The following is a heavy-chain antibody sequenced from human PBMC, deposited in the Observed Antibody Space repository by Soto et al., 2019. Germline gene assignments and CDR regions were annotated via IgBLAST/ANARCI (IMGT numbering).Heavy chain of an antibody. CDR2: ISYDGNNK. J-gene: IGHJ4*02. Sequence: SLRLSWVASGFTFSSYGMHWVRQAPGKGLEWVALISYDGNNKYYADSVKGRFTFSRDNSKNTLNLEMNSLRAEDTAVYYCAKTRESSGWSYFDSWGQGTLVTVSS. V-gene: IGHV3-30*18. D-gene: IGHD6-19*01. CDR1: GFTFSSYG. CDR3: AKTRESSGWSYFDS.